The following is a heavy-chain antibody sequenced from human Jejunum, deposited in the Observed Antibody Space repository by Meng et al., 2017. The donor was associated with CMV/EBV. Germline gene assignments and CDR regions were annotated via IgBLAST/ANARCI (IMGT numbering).Heavy chain of an antibody. Sequence: TVAGGSISSDYWSWIRQPPGKGLEWIGYIYYSGSTNYNPSLKSRVTISVDTSKNQFSLKLSSVTAADTAVYYCAGSQLLSYQEFDYWGQGTLVTVSS. CDR1: GGSISSDY. CDR2: IYYSGST. CDR3: AGSQLLSYQEFDY. J-gene: IGHJ4*02. V-gene: IGHV4-59*01. D-gene: IGHD2-2*01.